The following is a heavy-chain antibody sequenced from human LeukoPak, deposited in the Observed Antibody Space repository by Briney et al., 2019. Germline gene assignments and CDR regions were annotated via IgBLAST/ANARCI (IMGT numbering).Heavy chain of an antibody. CDR1: GFTVSSNY. Sequence: GGSLRLSCAASGFTVSSNYMSWVRQAPGKGLEWVSSISSSSIYIYYADSVKGRFTISRDNAKNSLYLQMNSLRAEDTAVYYCARDLASSSSSNYWGQGTLVTVSS. J-gene: IGHJ4*02. CDR2: ISSSSIYI. CDR3: ARDLASSSSSNY. V-gene: IGHV3-21*01. D-gene: IGHD6-13*01.